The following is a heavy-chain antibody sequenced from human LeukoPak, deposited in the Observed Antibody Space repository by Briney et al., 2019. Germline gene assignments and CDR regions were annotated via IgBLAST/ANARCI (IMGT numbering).Heavy chain of an antibody. CDR1: GGTFNSYA. Sequence: SVKVSCKASGGTFNSYAISWVRQAPGQGLEWMGGIIPIFGTTNYARKFRGRVTLTADESTSTAYMELSSLRSEDTAVYYCARDLATAYNWFDPWGQGTLVTVSS. V-gene: IGHV1-69*13. CDR2: IIPIFGTT. J-gene: IGHJ5*02. CDR3: ARDLATAYNWFDP.